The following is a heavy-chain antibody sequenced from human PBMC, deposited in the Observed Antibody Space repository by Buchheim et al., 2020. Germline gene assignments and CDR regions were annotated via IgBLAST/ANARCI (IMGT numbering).Heavy chain of an antibody. D-gene: IGHD2-8*01. CDR2: IYYSGST. CDR3: ARGARYCTNGVCYTWDWFDP. CDR1: GGSISSGGYY. Sequence: QVQLQESGPGLVKPSQTLSLTCTVSGGSISSGGYYWSWIRQHPGKGLEWIGYIYYSGSTYYNPSLKSRVTISVDTSKDQFSLKLSSVTAADTAVYYCARGARYCTNGVCYTWDWFDPWGQGTL. V-gene: IGHV4-31*03. J-gene: IGHJ5*02.